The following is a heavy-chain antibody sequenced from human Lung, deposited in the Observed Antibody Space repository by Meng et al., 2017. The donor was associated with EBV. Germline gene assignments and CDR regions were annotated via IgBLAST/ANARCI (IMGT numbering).Heavy chain of an antibody. D-gene: IGHD2-2*01. J-gene: IGHJ4*02. Sequence: QVQLQGSGPGLVKPSGPLSLTCDVSGASSSRSDLWSWVRQPRGKGLEWIGEIYHSGSTNYNPSLKSRVTISVDTSKNQFSLSLNSVTAADTAVYYCARGGTSSAPFDYWGQETLVTVSS. V-gene: IGHV4-4*02. CDR1: GASSSRSDL. CDR2: IYHSGST. CDR3: ARGGTSSAPFDY.